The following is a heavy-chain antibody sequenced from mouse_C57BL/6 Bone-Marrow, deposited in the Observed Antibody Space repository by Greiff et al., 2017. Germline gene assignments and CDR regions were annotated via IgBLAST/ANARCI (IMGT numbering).Heavy chain of an antibody. CDR1: GYTFTSYG. D-gene: IGHD1-1*01. Sequence: QVQLQQSGAELARPGASVKLSCKASGYTFTSYGISWVKQRTGQGLEWIGEIYPRSGNTYYNEKFKGKATLPADKSSSTAYMELRSLTSEDSAVYFCARPGVVPYGAWFAYWGQGTLVTVSA. V-gene: IGHV1-81*01. CDR2: IYPRSGNT. J-gene: IGHJ3*01. CDR3: ARPGVVPYGAWFAY.